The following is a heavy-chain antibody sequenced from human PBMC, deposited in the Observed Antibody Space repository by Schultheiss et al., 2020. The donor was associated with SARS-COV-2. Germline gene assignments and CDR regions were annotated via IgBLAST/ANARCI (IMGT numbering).Heavy chain of an antibody. D-gene: IGHD4-17*01. CDR1: GFSLSNARMG. CDR2: IFSNDEK. CDR3: ARGYGDYSTDYYYGMDV. V-gene: IGHV2-26*01. Sequence: SGPTLVKPTETLTLTCTVSGFSLSNARMGVSWIRQPPGKALEWLAHIFSNDEKSYSTSLKSRLTISRDTSKSQVVLTMTNMDPVDTATYYCARGYGDYSTDYYYGMDVWGQGTTDTVSS. J-gene: IGHJ6*02.